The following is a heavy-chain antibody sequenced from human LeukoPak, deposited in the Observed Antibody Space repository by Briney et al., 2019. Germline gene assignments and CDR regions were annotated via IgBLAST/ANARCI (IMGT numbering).Heavy chain of an antibody. CDR3: ARDSPDIVVVVAVLDY. CDR1: GFTFSSYA. D-gene: IGHD2-15*01. V-gene: IGHV3-30-3*01. Sequence: GGSLRLSCAASGFTFSSYAMHWVRQAPGKGLEWVAVISYDGSNKYYADSVKGRFTISRDNSKNTLYLQMNSLRAEDTAVYYCARDSPDIVVVVAVLDYWGQGTLVTVSS. J-gene: IGHJ4*02. CDR2: ISYDGSNK.